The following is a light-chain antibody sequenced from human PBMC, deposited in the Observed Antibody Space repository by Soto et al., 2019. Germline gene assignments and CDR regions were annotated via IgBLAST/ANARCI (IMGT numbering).Light chain of an antibody. CDR2: GGN. J-gene: IGLJ1*01. V-gene: IGLV1-40*01. CDR1: SSNIGAPYD. Sequence: QSVLTQPPSVSGAPGQGVTISCTGSSSNIGAPYDVHWYQHLPGTAPKLLIYGGNTRPSGVPDRFSGSRSGTSASLAITGLQAEDEADYYCQSYDMSLNNHVFGNGTKVTVL. CDR3: QSYDMSLNNHV.